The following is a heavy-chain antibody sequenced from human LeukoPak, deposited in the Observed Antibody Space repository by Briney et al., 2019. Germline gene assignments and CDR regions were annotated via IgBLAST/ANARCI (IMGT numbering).Heavy chain of an antibody. CDR2: INHSGST. J-gene: IGHJ4*02. Sequence: PSETLSLTCAVYGGSFSGYYWSWIRQPPGKGLEWIGEINHSGSTNYNPSLKSRVTILVDTSKNQFSLKLSSVTAADTAVYYCASLGYDYVWGSYRPDYWGQGTLVTVSS. V-gene: IGHV4-34*01. CDR1: GGSFSGYY. D-gene: IGHD3-16*02. CDR3: ASLGYDYVWGSYRPDY.